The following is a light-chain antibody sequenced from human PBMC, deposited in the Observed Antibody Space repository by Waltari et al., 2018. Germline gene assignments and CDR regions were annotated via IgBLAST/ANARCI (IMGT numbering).Light chain of an antibody. J-gene: IGLJ3*02. Sequence: QSVLSQPPSASGAPGQRVTMSCSGSSSNLGDNVVNWYLPIRGTAPKLLIYRNGLRPSGVPGRFSGSKSGTSASLAISGLQSEDEGVYYCASWDDSPVGRWVFGGGTKLTVL. V-gene: IGLV1-44*01. CDR2: RNG. CDR3: ASWDDSPVGRWV. CDR1: SSNLGDNV.